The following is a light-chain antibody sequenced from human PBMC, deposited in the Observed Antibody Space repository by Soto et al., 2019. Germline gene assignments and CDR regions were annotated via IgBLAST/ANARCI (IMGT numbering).Light chain of an antibody. CDR1: KNDIGVYDF. J-gene: IGLJ1*01. Sequence: QSALTQPPSASGSPGQSVTISCTGTKNDIGVYDFVSWYQHHPGKAPRLIIYEVVQRPSGVPDRFSGSKSGNTASLTVSGRQAADDAHYLCKSYAGSNTYVFGSGTKVTVL. V-gene: IGLV2-8*01. CDR3: KSYAGSNTYV. CDR2: EVV.